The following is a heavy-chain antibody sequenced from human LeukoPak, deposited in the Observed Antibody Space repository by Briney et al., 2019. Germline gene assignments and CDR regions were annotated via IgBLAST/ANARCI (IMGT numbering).Heavy chain of an antibody. D-gene: IGHD3-22*01. J-gene: IGHJ4*02. CDR1: GGTFSSYA. V-gene: IGHV1-69*05. Sequence: ASVKVSCKASGGTFSSYAISWVRQAPGQGLEWMGGIIPIFGTANYAQKFQGRVTITTDESTSTAYMELNSLRAEDTAVYYCARQPYYDSSGPFDYWGQGTLVTVSS. CDR3: ARQPYYDSSGPFDY. CDR2: IIPIFGTA.